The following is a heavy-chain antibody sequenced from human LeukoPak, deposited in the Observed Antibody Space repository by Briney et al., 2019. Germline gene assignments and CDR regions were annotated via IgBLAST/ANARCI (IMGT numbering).Heavy chain of an antibody. CDR3: ARQNIAVRYFDY. V-gene: IGHV4-38-2*01. J-gene: IGHJ4*02. CDR1: GYSISSGYF. Sequence: PSETLSLTCDVSGYSISSGYFWGWIRQPPGKGLEWIGSIYHSGSTYYNPSLKSRVTISIDTSKNQFSLKLSSVTAADTAVYYCARQNIAVRYFDYWGQGTLVTVSS. D-gene: IGHD6-19*01. CDR2: IYHSGST.